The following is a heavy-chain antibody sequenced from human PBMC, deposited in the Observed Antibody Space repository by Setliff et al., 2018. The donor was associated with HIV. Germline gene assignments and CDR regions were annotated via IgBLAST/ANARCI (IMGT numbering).Heavy chain of an antibody. D-gene: IGHD3-10*01. Sequence: PGGSLRLSCAASGFTFGDYAMHWVRQAPGKGLEWVSLISWDGGSTYYADSVKGRFTISRDNSKNSLYLQMNSLRAEDTALYYCAKDSHGSGSYFVYYYGMDVWGQGTTVTVSS. CDR1: GFTFGDYA. CDR2: ISWDGGST. CDR3: AKDSHGSGSYFVYYYGMDV. V-gene: IGHV3-43D*04. J-gene: IGHJ6*02.